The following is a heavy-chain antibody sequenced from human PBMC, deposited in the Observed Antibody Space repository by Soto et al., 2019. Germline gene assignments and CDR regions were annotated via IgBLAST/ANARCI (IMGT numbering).Heavy chain of an antibody. CDR2: IIPIFGSA. J-gene: IGHJ1*01. CDR1: GGTFSSYA. D-gene: IGHD6-13*01. CDR3: ARGPAAAVPIAEYFQH. V-gene: IGHV1-69*01. Sequence: QVQLVQSGAEVKKPGSSVKVSCKASGGTFSSYAISWVRQAPGQGLEWMGGIIPIFGSANYAQKFQGRVTITADESTSTAYMELSSLRSEDTAVYYCARGPAAAVPIAEYFQHWGQGTLVTVSS.